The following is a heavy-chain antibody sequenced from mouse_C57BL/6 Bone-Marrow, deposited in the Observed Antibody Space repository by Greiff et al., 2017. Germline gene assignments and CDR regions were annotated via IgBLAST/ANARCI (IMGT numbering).Heavy chain of an antibody. CDR1: GYTFTSYW. D-gene: IGHD1-1*01. CDR3: ARSYYGTWFAY. Sequence: QVQLQQPGAELVKPGASVKMSCKASGYTFTSYWITWVKQRPGQGLAWIGDIYPGSGSTNYNEKFKSKATLTVDTSSSTAYMQLSSLTSEDSAVYYCARSYYGTWFAYWGQGTLVAVSA. V-gene: IGHV1-55*01. CDR2: IYPGSGST. J-gene: IGHJ3*01.